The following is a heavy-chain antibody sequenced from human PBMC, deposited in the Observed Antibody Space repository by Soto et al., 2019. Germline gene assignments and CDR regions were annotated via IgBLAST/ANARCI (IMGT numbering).Heavy chain of an antibody. CDR1: GGSISSGGYS. Sequence: PSETLSLTCAVSGGSISSGGYSWSWIRQPPGKGLEWIGYIYHSGSTYYNPSLKSRVTISVDRSKNQFSLKLSSVTAADTAVYYCARDLAVAGYYYYGMDVWGQGTTVTVSS. J-gene: IGHJ6*02. D-gene: IGHD6-19*01. CDR2: IYHSGST. V-gene: IGHV4-30-2*01. CDR3: ARDLAVAGYYYYGMDV.